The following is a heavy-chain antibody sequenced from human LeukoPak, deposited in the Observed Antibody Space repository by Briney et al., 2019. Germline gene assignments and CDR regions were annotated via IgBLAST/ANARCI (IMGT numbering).Heavy chain of an antibody. CDR1: GGSFSGYY. D-gene: IGHD6-19*01. V-gene: IGHV4-34*01. CDR3: ARVRAVAGDAFDI. Sequence: SETLSLTCAVYGGSFSGYYWSWIRQPPGKGLEWVGEINHSGSTNYNPSLKSRVTISVDTSKNQFSLKLSSVTAADTAVYYCARVRAVAGDAFDIWGQGTMVTVSS. J-gene: IGHJ3*02. CDR2: INHSGST.